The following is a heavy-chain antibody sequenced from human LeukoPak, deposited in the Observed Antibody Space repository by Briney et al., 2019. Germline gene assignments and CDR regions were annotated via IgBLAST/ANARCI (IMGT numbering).Heavy chain of an antibody. Sequence: ASVKVSCKASGYTFTSHVNSWVRQAPGQGLEWMGWISAYNVNTNYAQKLQGRVTMTTDTSTSTAYMELRSLRSDDTAVYYCARGPADSELMFFDIWGQGTMVTVSS. CDR3: ARGPADSELMFFDI. J-gene: IGHJ3*02. CDR1: GYTFTSHV. CDR2: ISAYNVNT. V-gene: IGHV1-18*01. D-gene: IGHD1-26*01.